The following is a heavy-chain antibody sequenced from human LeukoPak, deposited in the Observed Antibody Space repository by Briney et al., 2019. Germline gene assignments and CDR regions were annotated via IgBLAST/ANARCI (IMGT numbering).Heavy chain of an antibody. CDR1: GFTFSTCA. Sequence: HTGGSLRLSCAASGFTFSTCAMNWVRQAPGKGLEWVSDISGDASSTHYADSVKGRFTISRDNSKNSLYLQMSSLRAEDTAVYYCATLRPRQQLVVDHWGQGTLVTVSS. V-gene: IGHV3-23*01. J-gene: IGHJ4*02. D-gene: IGHD6-13*01. CDR3: ATLRPRQQLVVDH. CDR2: ISGDASST.